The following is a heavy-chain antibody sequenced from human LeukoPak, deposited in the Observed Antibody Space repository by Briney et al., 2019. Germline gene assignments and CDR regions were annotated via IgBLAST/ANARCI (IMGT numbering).Heavy chain of an antibody. CDR1: GGSISSSSYY. J-gene: IGHJ5*02. V-gene: IGHV4-61*02. CDR3: AREGENYDYVWGSYRYDNWFDP. Sequence: PSQTLSLTCTVSGGSISSSSYYWGWIRQPPGKGLEWIGRIYTSGSTNYNPSLKSRVTMSVDTSKNQFSLKLSSVTAADTAVYYCAREGENYDYVWGSYRYDNWFDPWGQGTLVTVSS. D-gene: IGHD3-16*02. CDR2: IYTSGST.